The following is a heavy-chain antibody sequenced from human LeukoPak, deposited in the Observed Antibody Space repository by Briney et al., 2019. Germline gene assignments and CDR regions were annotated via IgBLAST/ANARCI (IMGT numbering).Heavy chain of an antibody. D-gene: IGHD3-10*01. CDR3: ARDRDYYDSGKY. J-gene: IGHJ4*02. Sequence: SVKVSCKASGGTFSSYAISWVRQAPGQGLEWMGGSIPIFGTANYAQKFQGRVTITADTSTNTAYMELRSLRSDDTAVYYCARDRDYYDSGKYWGQGTLVTVSS. V-gene: IGHV1-69*06. CDR1: GGTFSSYA. CDR2: SIPIFGTA.